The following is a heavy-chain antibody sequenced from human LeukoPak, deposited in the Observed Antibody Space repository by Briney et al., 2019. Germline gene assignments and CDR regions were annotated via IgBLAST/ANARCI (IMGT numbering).Heavy chain of an antibody. J-gene: IGHJ6*02. V-gene: IGHV1-18*01. Sequence: ASVKVSCKASGYTFTSYGISWVRQAPGQGLEWMGWISAYNVNTNYAQKLQGRVTMTTDTSTSTAYMELRSLRSDDTAVYYCARGEDIVVVVGGYYYGMDVWGQGTTVTVSS. CDR3: ARGEDIVVVVGGYYYGMDV. CDR1: GYTFTSYG. CDR2: ISAYNVNT. D-gene: IGHD2-15*01.